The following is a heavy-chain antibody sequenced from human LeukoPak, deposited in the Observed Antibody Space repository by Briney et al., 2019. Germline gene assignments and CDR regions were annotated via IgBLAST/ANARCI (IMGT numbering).Heavy chain of an antibody. D-gene: IGHD3-22*01. CDR2: INPNSGGT. CDR1: GYTFTGYY. Sequence: ASVKVSCKASGYTFTGYYMHWVRQAPGQGLEGMGWINPNSGGTNYAQKFQGRVTMTRDTSISTAYMELSRLRSDDTAVYYCARDMSYYDSSGYYYVLAAFDIWGQGTMVTVSS. V-gene: IGHV1-2*02. CDR3: ARDMSYYDSSGYYYVLAAFDI. J-gene: IGHJ3*02.